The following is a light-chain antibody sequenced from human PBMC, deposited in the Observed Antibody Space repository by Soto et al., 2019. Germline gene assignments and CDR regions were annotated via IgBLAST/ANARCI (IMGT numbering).Light chain of an antibody. CDR1: QSVSSD. Sequence: EIELTQSPVTLSVSTGERATLSCRASQSVSSDLAWYQQKPGQAPRLLIHSASTKATGVPARFSGSGFGTEFTLTISGLQSEDFAVYYCQQYNNWPLTFAGGTNVDIK. CDR2: SAS. CDR3: QQYNNWPLT. J-gene: IGKJ4*01. V-gene: IGKV3-15*01.